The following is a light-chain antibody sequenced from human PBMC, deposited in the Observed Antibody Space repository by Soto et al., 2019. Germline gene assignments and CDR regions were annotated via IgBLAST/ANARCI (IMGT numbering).Light chain of an antibody. V-gene: IGLV2-14*03. CDR1: SSDVGGYNY. CDR3: SSYTAITTTRV. Sequence: QSALTQPASVSGSPGQSITISCTGTSSDVGGYNYVSWYQQHPGKAPQLMIYDVSSRPSGVSLRFSGSKSGNTASLTISWLQAEDEAYYFCSSYTAITTTRVFGGGTKLTVL. CDR2: DVS. J-gene: IGLJ2*01.